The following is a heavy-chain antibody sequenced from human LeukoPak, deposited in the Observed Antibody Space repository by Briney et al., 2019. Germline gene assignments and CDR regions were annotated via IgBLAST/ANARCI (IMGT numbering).Heavy chain of an antibody. CDR2: ISYDGSNK. J-gene: IGHJ2*01. Sequence: PGGSVRLSCAASGFTFSSYAMHWVRQAPGKGLEWVAVISYDGSNKYYADSVKGRFTISRDNSKNTLYLQMNSLRAEDTAVYYCAALVEGDYDYWYFDLWGRGTLVTVSS. CDR3: AALVEGDYDYWYFDL. D-gene: IGHD4-17*01. CDR1: GFTFSSYA. V-gene: IGHV3-30-3*01.